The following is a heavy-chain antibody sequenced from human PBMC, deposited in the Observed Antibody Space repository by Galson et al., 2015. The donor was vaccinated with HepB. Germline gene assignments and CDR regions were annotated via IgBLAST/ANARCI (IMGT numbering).Heavy chain of an antibody. D-gene: IGHD2-2*01. V-gene: IGHV1-18*01. CDR1: GYTFTSYG. CDR3: ARDCSSTSCYYD. CDR2: ISAYNGNT. Sequence: SVKVSCKASGYTFTSYGISWVRQAPGQGLEWMGWISAYNGNTNYAQKLQGRVTMTTDTSASTAYMELRSLRSDDTAVYYCARDCSSTSCYYDWGQGTLVTVSS. J-gene: IGHJ4*02.